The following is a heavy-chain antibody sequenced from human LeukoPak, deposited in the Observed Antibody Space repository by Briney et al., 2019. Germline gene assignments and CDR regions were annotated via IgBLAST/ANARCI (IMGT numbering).Heavy chain of an antibody. D-gene: IGHD3-22*01. V-gene: IGHV4-4*07. J-gene: IGHJ6*03. CDR1: GGSIINYY. Sequence: SETLSLTCTVSGGSIINYYWSWNRQPAGTGLEWVGRIYVTGSTIYSPSLQSRLSMSVDTSKNQFSLRLTSVTAADTAVYYCARLKYYDSTGYSPGYYMDVWGKGITVTVSS. CDR3: ARLKYYDSTGYSPGYYMDV. CDR2: IYVTGST.